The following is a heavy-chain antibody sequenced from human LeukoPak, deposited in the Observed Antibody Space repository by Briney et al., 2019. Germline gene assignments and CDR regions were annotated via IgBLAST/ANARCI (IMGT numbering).Heavy chain of an antibody. J-gene: IGHJ5*02. D-gene: IGHD2-15*01. CDR2: IYYSGST. CDR1: GGSISSYY. Sequence: SETLSLTCPVSGGSISSYYWSWIRQPPGKGLEWIGYIYYSGSTNYNPSLKSRVTISVDTSKNQFSLKLSSVTAADTAVYYCARDYSSGWFDPWGQGTLVTVSS. CDR3: ARDYSSGWFDP. V-gene: IGHV4-59*01.